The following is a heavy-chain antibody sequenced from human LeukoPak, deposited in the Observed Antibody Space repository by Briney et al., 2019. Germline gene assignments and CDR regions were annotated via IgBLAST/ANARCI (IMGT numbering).Heavy chain of an antibody. D-gene: IGHD2-2*01. CDR2: IYYSGST. Sequence: SETLSLTCTVSGGSVSSGSYYWSWFRQPPGKGLEWIGYIYYSGSTNYNPSLKSRVTISVDTSKNQFSLKLSSVTAADTAVYYCARERVGDCSSTSCYYYYYYGMDVWGKGTTVTVSS. CDR3: ARERVGDCSSTSCYYYYYYGMDV. CDR1: GGSVSSGSYY. V-gene: IGHV4-61*01. J-gene: IGHJ6*04.